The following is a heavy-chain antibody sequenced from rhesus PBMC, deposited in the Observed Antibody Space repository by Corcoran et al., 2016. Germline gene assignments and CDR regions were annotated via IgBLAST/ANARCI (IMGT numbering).Heavy chain of an antibody. CDR2: INGNTRST. V-gene: IGHV4-80*01. CDR3: ARLRRRVFPAMFPFDY. D-gene: IGHD2-27*01. CDR1: GGSFSSYW. J-gene: IGHJ4*01. Sequence: QVQLQESGPGLVKPSETLSLTCAVSGGSFSSYWWSWIRQPPGKGLEWIGEINGNTRSTNTIPSLKDRVTISKDASKNQFSLKLSSVTAADTAVYYCARLRRRVFPAMFPFDYWGQGVLVTVSS.